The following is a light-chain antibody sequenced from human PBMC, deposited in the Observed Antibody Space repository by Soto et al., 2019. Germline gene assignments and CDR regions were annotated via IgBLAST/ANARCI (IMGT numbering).Light chain of an antibody. J-gene: IGKJ1*01. CDR3: QQFNNYPS. V-gene: IGKV1D-13*01. CDR2: DAS. Sequence: AIQLTQSPSSLSASVGDRVTFTCRASQGISSALAWYQQKPGQAPKLLIYDASSLESGVPSRFSGSGSGTDFTLTISSLQPEDFATYYCQQFNNYPSLGQGTKVDIK. CDR1: QGISSA.